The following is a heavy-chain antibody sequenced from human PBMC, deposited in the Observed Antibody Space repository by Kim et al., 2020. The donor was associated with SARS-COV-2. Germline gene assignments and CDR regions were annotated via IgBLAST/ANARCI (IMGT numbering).Heavy chain of an antibody. V-gene: IGHV3-66*01. Sequence: AGSLRLSCEASGFTVSSNYMSWVRQAPGKGLEWVSVIYSGSDTYYAASVEGRFSTSRENYKNSLYLQMNTLRADETAVYYCAGAGEFRFCKSYGTYSYYYGLDVWGQGTTVTVSS. J-gene: IGHJ6*02. CDR3: AGAGEFRFCKSYGTYSYYYGLDV. D-gene: IGHD3-10*01. CDR1: GFTVSSNY. CDR2: IYSGSDT.